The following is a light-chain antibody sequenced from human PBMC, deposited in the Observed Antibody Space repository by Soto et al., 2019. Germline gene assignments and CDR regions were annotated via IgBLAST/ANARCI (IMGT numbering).Light chain of an antibody. CDR1: QGIGND. CDR3: LQHNSYPFT. V-gene: IGKV1-17*01. J-gene: IGKJ3*01. CDR2: AAS. Sequence: DIQMTQSPSSLSASVGDRVTITCWASQGIGNDLGWYQQTPGKAPKRLIFAASSRQSGVPSRFSGSRSGTEFTLTISSLQPEDFATYYCLQHNSYPFTFGPGTKVDIK.